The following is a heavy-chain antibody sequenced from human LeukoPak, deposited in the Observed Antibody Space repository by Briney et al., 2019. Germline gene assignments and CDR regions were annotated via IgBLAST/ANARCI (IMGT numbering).Heavy chain of an antibody. D-gene: IGHD1-7*01. CDR2: INPNSGGT. Sequence: ASVKVSCKASGYTFIGYYMHWVRQAPGQGLEWMGRINPNSGGTNYAQKFQGRVTMTRDTSISTAYMELSRLRSDDTAVYYCAREQGNRITGTTGSDMDVWGQGTTVTVSS. V-gene: IGHV1-2*06. J-gene: IGHJ6*02. CDR1: GYTFIGYY. CDR3: AREQGNRITGTTGSDMDV.